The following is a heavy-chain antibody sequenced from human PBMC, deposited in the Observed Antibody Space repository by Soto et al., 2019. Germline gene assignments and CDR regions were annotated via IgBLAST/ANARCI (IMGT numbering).Heavy chain of an antibody. D-gene: IGHD2-2*02. J-gene: IGHJ5*02. CDR2: ISSSASTI. CDR1: GFTFSSYE. V-gene: IGHV3-48*03. Sequence: PGGSLRLSCAASGFTFSSYEMNWVRQAPGKGLEWVSSISSSASTIYYADSVKGRFTISRDNAKNSLYLQMNRLRAEDTAVYYCARSWGVYCSSTSCYSPWFDPWGQGTLVTVS. CDR3: ARSWGVYCSSTSCYSPWFDP.